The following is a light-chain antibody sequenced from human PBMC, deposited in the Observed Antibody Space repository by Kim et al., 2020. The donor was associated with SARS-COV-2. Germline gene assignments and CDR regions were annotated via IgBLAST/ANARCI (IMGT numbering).Light chain of an antibody. CDR1: SGHSSYA. CDR3: QTWGTGSWV. V-gene: IGLV4-69*02. CDR2: LNSDGTH. J-gene: IGLJ3*02. Sequence: ASVKLTCTLSSGHSSYAIAVHQQQPEKGPRFLMKLNSDGTHTKGDGIPDRFSGSSSGAERYLTISSLQADDEADYYCQTWGTGSWVFGGGTQLTVL.